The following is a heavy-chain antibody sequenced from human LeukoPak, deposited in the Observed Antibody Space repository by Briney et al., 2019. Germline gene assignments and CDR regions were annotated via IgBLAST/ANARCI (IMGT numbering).Heavy chain of an antibody. D-gene: IGHD2-2*01. V-gene: IGHV4-4*07. Sequence: PSETLSLTCTVSGGSISSYHWSWIRQPAGKGLEWIGRIYTSGSTNYNPSLKSRVTMSVDTSKNQFSLKLSSVTAADTAVYYCARDHCSSTSCYFYWFDPWGQGTLVTVSS. CDR2: IYTSGST. CDR1: GGSISSYH. CDR3: ARDHCSSTSCYFYWFDP. J-gene: IGHJ5*02.